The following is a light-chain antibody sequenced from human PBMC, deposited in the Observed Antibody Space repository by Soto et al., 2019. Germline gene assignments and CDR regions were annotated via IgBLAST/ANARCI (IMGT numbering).Light chain of an antibody. J-gene: IGKJ5*01. Sequence: EIVMTQSPATLSVSPGERATLSCRASQSVSTNLAWYQQKPGQAPRLLIYGTSTRATGIPARFSGSGSGTEFTLTISSLQSEDLGVYYCQQYNNGPITFGQGTRLEIK. CDR2: GTS. CDR3: QQYNNGPIT. CDR1: QSVSTN. V-gene: IGKV3-15*01.